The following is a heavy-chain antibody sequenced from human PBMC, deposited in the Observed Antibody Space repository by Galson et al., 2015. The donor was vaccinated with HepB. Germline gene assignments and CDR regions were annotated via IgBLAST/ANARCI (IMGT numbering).Heavy chain of an antibody. CDR1: GFNFSDYY. Sequence: SLRLSCAASGFNFSDYYMSWFRQAPGKGLEWVSFISSSSGYTNYADSVKGRFTISRDNAKNSVYLQMNSLRAEDTAVYYCAREGYNYGIDYWGHGTLVTVSS. D-gene: IGHD5-18*01. CDR3: AREGYNYGIDY. J-gene: IGHJ4*01. V-gene: IGHV3-11*06. CDR2: ISSSSGYT.